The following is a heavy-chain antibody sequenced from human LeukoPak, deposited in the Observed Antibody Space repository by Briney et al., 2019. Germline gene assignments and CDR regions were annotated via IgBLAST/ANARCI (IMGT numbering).Heavy chain of an antibody. J-gene: IGHJ4*02. CDR2: IYYSGST. CDR3: ARGQQWLVPGDYFDY. D-gene: IGHD6-19*01. CDR1: GGSISSYY. V-gene: IGHV4-59*01. Sequence: SETLSLTCTVSGGSISSYYWSWIRQPPGKGLEWIGYIYYSGSTNYNPSLKSRVTISVDTSKNQSSLKLSSVTAADTAVYYCARGQQWLVPGDYFDYWGQGTLVTVSS.